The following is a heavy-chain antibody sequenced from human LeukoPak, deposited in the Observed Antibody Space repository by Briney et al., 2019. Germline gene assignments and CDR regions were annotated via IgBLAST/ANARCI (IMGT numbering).Heavy chain of an antibody. J-gene: IGHJ6*03. V-gene: IGHV3-7*01. Sequence: PGGSLRLSCVASGFTFSSRDWMTWVRQAPGKGLEWVANIKQDGSEKNYVDSVKGRFTISRDNAKNSVDLQMNSLRAEDTAVYYCARDPYSGSYGDYYYYYMDVWGKGTTVTISS. D-gene: IGHD1-26*01. CDR2: IKQDGSEK. CDR1: GFTFSSRDW. CDR3: ARDPYSGSYGDYYYYYMDV.